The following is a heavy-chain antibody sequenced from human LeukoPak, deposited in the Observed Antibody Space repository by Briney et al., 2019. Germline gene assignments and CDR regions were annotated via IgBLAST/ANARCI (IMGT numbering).Heavy chain of an antibody. V-gene: IGHV3-23*01. CDR3: AKGPSIGYQPLYVD. D-gene: IGHD2-2*02. Sequence: PGGSLRLSCAASGFTFSSYAMSWVRQAPGKGLEWVSTINGSGGSTYYADSVKGRFTISRDNSKNTLYVQMNSLRGEDTAVYYCAKGPSIGYQPLYVDWGQGTLVTVSS. J-gene: IGHJ4*02. CDR1: GFTFSSYA. CDR2: INGSGGST.